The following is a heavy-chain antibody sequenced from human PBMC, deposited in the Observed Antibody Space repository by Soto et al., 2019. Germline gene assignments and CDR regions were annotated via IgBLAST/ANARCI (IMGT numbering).Heavy chain of an antibody. V-gene: IGHV1-18*04. Sequence: QVQLVQSGAEVKKPGASVKVSCKASGYTFTSYGISWVRQPPGQGLEWMGWISAYNGNTNYAQKLQGRVTMTTDTSTSTAYMELRSLRSDDTAVYYCARTYYDFWSGYPDFDYWGQGTLVTVSS. J-gene: IGHJ4*02. CDR3: ARTYYDFWSGYPDFDY. D-gene: IGHD3-3*01. CDR1: GYTFTSYG. CDR2: ISAYNGNT.